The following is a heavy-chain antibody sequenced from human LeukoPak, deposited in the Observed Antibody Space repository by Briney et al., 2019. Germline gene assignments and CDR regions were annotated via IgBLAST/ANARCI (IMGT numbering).Heavy chain of an antibody. D-gene: IGHD3-22*01. CDR3: ARDPQPYYYDSSGYLYYMDV. Sequence: ASVKVSCKVSGYTLTELSMHWVRQAPGKGLEWMGGFDPEDGETIYAQKFQGRVTITADESTSTAYMELSSLRSEDTAVYYCARDPQPYYYDSSGYLYYMDVWGKGTTVTISS. CDR2: FDPEDGET. V-gene: IGHV1-24*01. J-gene: IGHJ6*03. CDR1: GYTLTELS.